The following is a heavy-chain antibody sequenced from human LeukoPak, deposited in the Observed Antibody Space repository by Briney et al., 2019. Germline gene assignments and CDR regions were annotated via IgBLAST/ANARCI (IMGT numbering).Heavy chain of an antibody. CDR1: GFTFSSYA. D-gene: IGHD2-21*02. V-gene: IGHV3-30-3*01. Sequence: GRSLRLSCAASGFTFSSYAMHWVRQAPGKGLEWVAVISYDGSNKYYADSVKGRFTISRDNSKNTLYLQMNSLRAEDTAVYYCARDGIVVVTAIIPVDAFDIWGQGTMVTVSS. J-gene: IGHJ3*02. CDR3: ARDGIVVVTAIIPVDAFDI. CDR2: ISYDGSNK.